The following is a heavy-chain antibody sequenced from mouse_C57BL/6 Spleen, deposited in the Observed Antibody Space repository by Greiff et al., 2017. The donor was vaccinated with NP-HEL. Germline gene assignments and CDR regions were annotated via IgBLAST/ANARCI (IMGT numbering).Heavy chain of an antibody. CDR1: GYTFTDYY. CDR3: ASYDGLAY. J-gene: IGHJ3*01. D-gene: IGHD2-3*01. CDR2: INPNNGGT. Sequence: EVQLQQSGPELVKPGASVKISCKASGYTFTDYYMNWVKQSHGKSLEWIGDINPNNGGTSYNQKFKGKATLTVDKSSSTAYMELRSLTSEDSAVYYCASYDGLAYWGQGTLVTVSA. V-gene: IGHV1-26*01.